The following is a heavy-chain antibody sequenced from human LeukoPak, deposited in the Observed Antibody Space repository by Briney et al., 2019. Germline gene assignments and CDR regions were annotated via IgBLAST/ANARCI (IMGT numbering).Heavy chain of an antibody. Sequence: SETLSLTCTVSGGSLSSYSWSWIRQPPGKGLEWIGRIYTSGSTKYNPSLESRVTLSVDTSKNQFSLKLSSVTAAGTAVYFCARKHCTSNTCYYFDYWGQGTLVTVSS. D-gene: IGHD2-2*01. V-gene: IGHV4-4*08. CDR3: ARKHCTSNTCYYFDY. CDR2: IYTSGST. J-gene: IGHJ4*02. CDR1: GGSLSSYS.